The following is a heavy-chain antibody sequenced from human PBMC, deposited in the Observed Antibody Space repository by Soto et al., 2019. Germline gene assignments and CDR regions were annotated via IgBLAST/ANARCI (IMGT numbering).Heavy chain of an antibody. CDR3: ATSTRYSSSSSDYYYYGMDV. CDR2: ISGSGGST. V-gene: IGHV3-23*01. J-gene: IGHJ6*02. CDR1: GFTFSSYA. Sequence: GGSLRLSCAASGFTFSSYAMSWVRQAPGKGLEWVSAISGSGGSTYYADSVKGRFTISRDNSKNTLYLQMNSLRAEDTAVYYCATSTRYSSSSSDYYYYGMDVWGQGTTVTVS. D-gene: IGHD6-6*01.